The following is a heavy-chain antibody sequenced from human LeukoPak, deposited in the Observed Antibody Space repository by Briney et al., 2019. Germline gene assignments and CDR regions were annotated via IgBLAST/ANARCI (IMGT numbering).Heavy chain of an antibody. D-gene: IGHD2-15*01. CDR2: INQDGSEK. CDR3: AREGCSGGSCYHNWFDP. V-gene: IGHV3-7*01. J-gene: IGHJ5*02. CDR1: GFTFSSYW. Sequence: PGASLRLSCAASGFTFSSYWMSWVRQAPGKGLEWVANINQDGSEKYYVDSVKGRFTISRDNAKNSLYLQMNSLRAEDTAVYYCAREGCSGGSCYHNWFDPWGQGTLVTVSS.